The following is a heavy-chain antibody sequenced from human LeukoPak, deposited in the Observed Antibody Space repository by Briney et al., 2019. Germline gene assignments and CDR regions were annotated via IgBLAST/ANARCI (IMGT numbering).Heavy chain of an antibody. J-gene: IGHJ6*03. D-gene: IGHD1-7*01. CDR1: GGSISSSSYC. CDR2: IYYSGST. CDR3: ARHNPKNWNYRYYYYMDV. Sequence: SETLSLTCTVSGGSISSSSYCWGWIRQPPGKGLEWIGSIYYSGSTYYNPSLKSRVTISVDTSKNQFSLKLSSVTAADTAVYYCARHNPKNWNYRYYYYMDVWGKGTTVTVSS. V-gene: IGHV4-39*01.